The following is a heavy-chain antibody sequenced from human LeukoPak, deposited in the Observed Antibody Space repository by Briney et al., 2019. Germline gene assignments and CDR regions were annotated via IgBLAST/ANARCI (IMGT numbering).Heavy chain of an antibody. CDR1: GFTVSSNY. V-gene: IGHV3-66*01. CDR3: ARDDPYSSSWYH. CDR2: IYSGGST. J-gene: IGHJ5*02. D-gene: IGHD6-13*01. Sequence: GGSLRLSCAASGFTVSSNYMSWVRQTPGKGLEWISVIYSGGSTYYPDSVKGRFTISRDNSKNTLYLQMNSLRAEDTAVYYCARDDPYSSSWYHWGQGTLVTVSS.